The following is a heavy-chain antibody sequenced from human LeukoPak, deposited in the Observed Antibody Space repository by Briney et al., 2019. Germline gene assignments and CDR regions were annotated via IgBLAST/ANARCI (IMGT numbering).Heavy chain of an antibody. CDR3: ARQEYCSGGSCYTWFDP. CDR1: GYRFSSYW. J-gene: IGHJ5*02. CDR2: IYPGDSDI. Sequence: GESPKISCKDSGYRFSSYWIAWVRQMPGKGLEYIGIIYPGDSDIRYSPSFQGLVTISADKSISTAYLQWSSLKASDTAMYYCARQEYCSGGSCYTWFDPWGQGTLVTVSS. V-gene: IGHV5-51*01. D-gene: IGHD2-15*01.